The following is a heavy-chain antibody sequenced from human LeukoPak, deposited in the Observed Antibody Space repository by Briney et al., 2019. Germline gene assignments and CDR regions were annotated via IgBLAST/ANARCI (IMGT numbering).Heavy chain of an antibody. CDR3: ARVPGYYDSSGYGLGAFDI. CDR1: GFTFSSYG. Sequence: PGRSLRLSCAASGFTFSSYGMHWVRQAPGKGLEWVAVIWYDGSNKYYADSVKVRFTISRDNSKNTLYLQMNSLRAEDTAVYYCARVPGYYDSSGYGLGAFDIWGQGTMVTVSS. V-gene: IGHV3-33*01. J-gene: IGHJ3*02. D-gene: IGHD3-22*01. CDR2: IWYDGSNK.